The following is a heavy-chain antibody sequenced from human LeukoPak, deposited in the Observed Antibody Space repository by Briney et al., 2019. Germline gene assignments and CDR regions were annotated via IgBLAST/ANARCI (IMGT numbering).Heavy chain of an antibody. CDR2: IYPGDSDT. D-gene: IGHD1-1*01. J-gene: IGHJ4*02. CDR1: GYSFTTFW. CDR3: ARPPYGNAGVFDY. V-gene: IGHV5-51*01. Sequence: GESLKISCKTSGYSFTTFWIGWVRQMPGKGLEWMGIIYPGDSDTRYSPSFQGQVTISADKSISTAYLHFNSLKASDTAMYYCARPPYGNAGVFDYWGQGTLVTVPS.